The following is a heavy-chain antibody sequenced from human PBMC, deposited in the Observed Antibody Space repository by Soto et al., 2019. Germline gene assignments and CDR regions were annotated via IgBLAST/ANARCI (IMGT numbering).Heavy chain of an antibody. CDR3: AKDDSLEWFFPLDA. J-gene: IGHJ5*02. CDR2: ISGGGSDT. V-gene: IGHV3-23*01. CDR1: GFTFRSYA. Sequence: EVHLLESGGGLVQPGGSLRLSCSASGFTFRSYAMSWVRQAPGKGLEWVSGISGGGSDTYYSDSVRGRFTISRDNSKNTLYLQMNSLRVEDPAVYFCAKDDSLEWFFPLDAWGQGTLVTVSS. D-gene: IGHD3-3*01.